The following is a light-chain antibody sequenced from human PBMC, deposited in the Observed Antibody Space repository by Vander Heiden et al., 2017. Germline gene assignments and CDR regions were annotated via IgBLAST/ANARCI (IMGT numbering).Light chain of an antibody. CDR2: KDS. Sequence: ELTQRPEVGVRRRQTARITCSGDALPKQYAYWYQQKPGQAPVLLIYKDSERPSGIPERFSGSSSGTTVTLTISGVQAEDEADYYCQSTDSSDTYVVFAGGTKLTVL. V-gene: IGLV3-25*03. CDR1: ALPKQY. CDR3: QSTDSSDTYVV. J-gene: IGLJ2*01.